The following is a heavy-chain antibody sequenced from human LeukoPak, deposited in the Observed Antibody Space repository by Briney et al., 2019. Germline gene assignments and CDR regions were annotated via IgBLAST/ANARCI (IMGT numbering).Heavy chain of an antibody. D-gene: IGHD6-19*01. J-gene: IGHJ4*02. CDR2: INHSGST. CDR3: ARLPAAVAGTRSGTKDY. Sequence: PSETLSLTCAVYGGSFSGYYWSWIRQPPGKGLEWIGEINHSGSTNYNPSLKSRVTISVDTSKNQFSLKLSSVTVADTAVYYCARLPAAVAGTRSGTKDYWGQGTLVTVSS. V-gene: IGHV4-34*01. CDR1: GGSFSGYY.